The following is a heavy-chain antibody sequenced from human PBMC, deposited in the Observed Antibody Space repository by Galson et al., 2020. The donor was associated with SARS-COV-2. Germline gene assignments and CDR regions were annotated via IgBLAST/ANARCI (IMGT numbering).Heavy chain of an antibody. D-gene: IGHD6-25*01. CDR1: GFSFSSYA. J-gene: IGHJ4*02. V-gene: IGHV3-23*01. CDR2: ITASGGDT. Sequence: GESLKISCAASGFSFSSYAMGWVRQAPGKGLEWVSAITASGGDTFHADSVKGRFSISRDNSKEMLYLQMDSLRVEETAVYYCAKGSSAARPYCFDSWGQGILVTVSS. CDR3: AKGSSAARPYCFDS.